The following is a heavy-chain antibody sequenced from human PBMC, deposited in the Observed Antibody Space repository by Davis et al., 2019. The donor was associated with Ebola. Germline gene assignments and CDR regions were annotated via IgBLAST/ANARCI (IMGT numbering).Heavy chain of an antibody. J-gene: IGHJ4*02. Sequence: PGGSLRLSCAASGFTFRNFAMTWVRPAPGKGLAWVSSISAGGTAPYYADSVKGRFTISRDNSKNTLYLQMNSLRVEDTAVYYCAKAGGEITMILVLTTLFDYWGQGTLVTVSS. CDR1: GFTFRNFA. CDR2: ISAGGTAP. D-gene: IGHD3-22*01. V-gene: IGHV3-23*01. CDR3: AKAGGEITMILVLTTLFDY.